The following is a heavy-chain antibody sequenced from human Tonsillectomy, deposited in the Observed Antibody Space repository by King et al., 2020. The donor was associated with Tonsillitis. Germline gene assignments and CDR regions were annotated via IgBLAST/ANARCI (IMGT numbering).Heavy chain of an antibody. Sequence: VQLQESGPGLVRPSETLSLNCTGTGASISSFPWSGIRQPAGKGREGIGRMQNRGCSHYSPSLKSRVSMSVDTCKNQFSLWLPSVTAADTDMYYCAREEVKRSWLFDLWGQGTLVTVPS. D-gene: IGHD6-13*01. V-gene: IGHV4-4*07. CDR3: AREEVKRSWLFDL. CDR2: MQNRGCS. J-gene: IGHJ4*02. CDR1: GASISSFP.